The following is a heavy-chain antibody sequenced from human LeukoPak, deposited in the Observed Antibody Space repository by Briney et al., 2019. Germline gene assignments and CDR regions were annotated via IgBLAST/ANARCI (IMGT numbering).Heavy chain of an antibody. V-gene: IGHV4-59*08. J-gene: IGHJ4*02. D-gene: IGHD3-22*01. CDR1: GGSITFYY. CDR2: IYSSGST. Sequence: SETLSLTCTVSGGSITFYYWSWIQQPPGKGLEWIGYIYSSGSTNYNPSLKSRVTISVDTSKNQFSLKLSSVTAADTAVYYCARSQYYERSGFFDYWGQGTLVTVSS. CDR3: ARSQYYERSGFFDY.